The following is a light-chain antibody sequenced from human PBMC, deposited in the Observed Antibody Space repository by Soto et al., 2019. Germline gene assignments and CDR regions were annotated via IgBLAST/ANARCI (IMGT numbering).Light chain of an antibody. V-gene: IGKV3-20*01. Sequence: EIVLTQSPATLSLSPGERATLSCRASQSVSSYLAWYQQNPGQAPRLLIYGASSRATGIPDRFSGGGSGTDFTLTISRLEPEDFAVYYCQQFSSYPLTFGGGTKV. CDR3: QQFSSYPLT. CDR1: QSVSSY. CDR2: GAS. J-gene: IGKJ4*01.